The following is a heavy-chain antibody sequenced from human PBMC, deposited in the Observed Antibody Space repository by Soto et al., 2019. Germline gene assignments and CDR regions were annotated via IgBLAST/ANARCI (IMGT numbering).Heavy chain of an antibody. D-gene: IGHD2-15*01. CDR1: GGSIGSSSYY. CDR2: IYYSGST. J-gene: IGHJ3*02. Sequence: SETLSLTCTVSGGSIGSSSYYWGWIRQPPGKGLEWIGSIYYSGSTYYNPSLKSRVTISVDTSKNQFSLKLSSVTAADTAVYYCARRRDCSGGSCHDAFDIWGQGTMVTVSS. V-gene: IGHV4-39*01. CDR3: ARRRDCSGGSCHDAFDI.